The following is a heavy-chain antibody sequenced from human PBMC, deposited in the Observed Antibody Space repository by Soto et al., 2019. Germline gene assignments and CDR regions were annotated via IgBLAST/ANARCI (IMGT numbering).Heavy chain of an antibody. CDR3: ARIGSWALNFDY. Sequence: QVQLVESGGGVVQPGRSLRLSCAASGFTFISYHMHWVRQAPGKGLEWVAVIWDDGSNKYYADSVKGRFTISRDNSKNTLYLQMNNLRVEDTAVYYCARIGSWALNFDYWGQGTLVTVSS. D-gene: IGHD6-13*01. CDR2: IWDDGSNK. J-gene: IGHJ4*02. V-gene: IGHV3-33*01. CDR1: GFTFISYH.